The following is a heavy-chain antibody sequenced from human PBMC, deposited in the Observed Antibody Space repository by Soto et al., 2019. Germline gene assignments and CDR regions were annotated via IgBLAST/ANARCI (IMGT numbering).Heavy chain of an antibody. Sequence: QVQLQESGPGLVKPSGTLSLTCAVSNGSISNNDWWRWVRQPPGKGLEWIGEINHSGTTNYNPSPKSRVTILVDKSKNQFSLKLTSVTAADTAVYYCARGITFGGVIFDDWGQGTLVTVSS. D-gene: IGHD3-16*01. J-gene: IGHJ4*02. V-gene: IGHV4-4*02. CDR3: ARGITFGGVIFDD. CDR1: NGSISNNDW. CDR2: INHSGTT.